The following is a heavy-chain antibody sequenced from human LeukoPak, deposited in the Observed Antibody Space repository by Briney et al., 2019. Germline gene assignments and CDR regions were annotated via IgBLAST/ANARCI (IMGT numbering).Heavy chain of an antibody. CDR2: MNPNSGNT. Sequence: ASVKVSCKASGYTFISYDINWVRQATGQGLEWMGWMNPNSGNTGYAQKFQGRVTMTRNTSISTAYMELSSLRSEDTAVYYCASWGSSSSSRGLDYWGQGTLVTVSS. J-gene: IGHJ4*02. D-gene: IGHD6-6*01. CDR1: GYTFISYD. V-gene: IGHV1-8*01. CDR3: ASWGSSSSSRGLDY.